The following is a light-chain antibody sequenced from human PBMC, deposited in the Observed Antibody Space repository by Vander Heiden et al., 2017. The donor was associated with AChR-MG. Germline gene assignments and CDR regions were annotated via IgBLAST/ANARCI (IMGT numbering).Light chain of an antibody. CDR3: NSRDTSGNLWV. V-gene: IGLV3-19*01. Sequence: SSELTQDPAVSVALGQTLRITCQGDSLRSYYASWYQQKPGQAPVLVIYGENNRPSGIPDRFSGSSSGDTASLTITGAQAEDEADYYCNSRDTSGNLWVFGGGTKLTVL. CDR2: GEN. J-gene: IGLJ3*02. CDR1: SLRSYY.